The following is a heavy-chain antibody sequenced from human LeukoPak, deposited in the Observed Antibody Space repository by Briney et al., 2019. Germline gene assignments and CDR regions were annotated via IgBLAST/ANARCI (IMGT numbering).Heavy chain of an antibody. Sequence: SETLSLTCTVSGGSISSYYWSWIRQPPGKGLEWIGYIYYSGSTDYNPSLKSRVTISVDTSRNQFSLKLSSVTAADTAVYYCARSPGYSTSWAQFDFWGQGILVTVSS. D-gene: IGHD6-13*01. V-gene: IGHV4-59*01. CDR3: ARSPGYSTSWAQFDF. CDR2: IYYSGST. CDR1: GGSISSYY. J-gene: IGHJ4*02.